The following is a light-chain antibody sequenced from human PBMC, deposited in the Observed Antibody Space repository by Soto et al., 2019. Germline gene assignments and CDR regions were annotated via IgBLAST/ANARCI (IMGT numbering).Light chain of an antibody. CDR2: WAS. V-gene: IGKV4-1*01. J-gene: IGKJ4*01. CDR3: QQYYTPPRT. Sequence: DIVMTQSPDSLAVSLGERATINCKSSQSVFLTSTNKNYLAWYQQKPGQSPKLLIYWASTRGSGVPDRFSGSGSGTDFTLTISSLQTEDVEVYYCQQYYTPPRTFGGGTKVDIK. CDR1: QSVFLTSTNKNY.